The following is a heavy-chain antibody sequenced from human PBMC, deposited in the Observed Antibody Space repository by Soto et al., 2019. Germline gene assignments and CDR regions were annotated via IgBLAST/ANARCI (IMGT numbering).Heavy chain of an antibody. J-gene: IGHJ5*02. CDR1: GFTFDDYA. Sequence: EVQLLESGGGLVQPGGSLRLSCAASGFTFDDYAMHWVRQAPGKGLEWVSGISWNSGSIGYADSVKGRFTISRDNAKNSLYLQMNSLRAEDTALYYCAKDGGSGYDSSGYQNNWFDPWGQGTLVTVSS. CDR2: ISWNSGSI. V-gene: IGHV3-9*01. D-gene: IGHD3-22*01. CDR3: AKDGGSGYDSSGYQNNWFDP.